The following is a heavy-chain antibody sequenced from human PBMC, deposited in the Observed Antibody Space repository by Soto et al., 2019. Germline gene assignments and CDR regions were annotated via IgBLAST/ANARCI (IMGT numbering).Heavy chain of an antibody. V-gene: IGHV4-34*01. D-gene: IGHD2-15*01. J-gene: IGHJ5*02. CDR2: INHSGST. Sequence: SEKLCLTCAVYGGSFSGYYRSWIRQPPWKGLEWIGEINHSGSTNYNPSLKSRVTISVDTSKNQFSLKLSSVTAADTAVYYCARGGVVVVAATRWFDPWGQGTLVT. CDR1: GGSFSGYY. CDR3: ARGGVVVVAATRWFDP.